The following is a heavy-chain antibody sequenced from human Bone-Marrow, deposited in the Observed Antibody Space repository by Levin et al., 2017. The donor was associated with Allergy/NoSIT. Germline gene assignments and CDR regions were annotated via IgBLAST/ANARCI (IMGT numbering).Heavy chain of an antibody. D-gene: IGHD5-18*01. CDR1: GDSVSSNSAA. CDR3: ARGWADTVMVFDY. Sequence: SETLSLTCAISGDSVSSNSAAWNWIRQSPSRGLEWLGRSYYRSKWYNDYAVSVKSRITINPDTSKNQFSLQLNSVTPDDTAVYYCARGWADTVMVFDYWGQGTLVTVSS. V-gene: IGHV6-1*01. J-gene: IGHJ4*02. CDR2: SYYRSKWYN.